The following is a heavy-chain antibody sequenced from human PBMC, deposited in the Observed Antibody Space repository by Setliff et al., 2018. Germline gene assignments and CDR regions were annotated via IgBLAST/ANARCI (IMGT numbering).Heavy chain of an antibody. V-gene: IGHV3-23*01. J-gene: IGHJ6*02. D-gene: IGHD3-10*01. CDR2: ITSSGGDT. Sequence: GGSLRLSCAASGPTFSSYDMNWVRQAPGEGLEWVSTITSSGGDTYYADSVKGRFIVSRDNSKSTLYLQMNSLRAEDTAIYYCAKVLYPGVGYFYGMDVWGQGTTGTVSS. CDR1: GPTFSSYD. CDR3: AKVLYPGVGYFYGMDV.